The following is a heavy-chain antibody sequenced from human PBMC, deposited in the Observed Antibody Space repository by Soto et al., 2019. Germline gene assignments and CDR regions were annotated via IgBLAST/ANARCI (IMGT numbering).Heavy chain of an antibody. Sequence: SETLSLTCAVYGGSFSGYYWSWIRQPPGKGLEWIGEINHSGSTNYNPSLKSRVTISVDTSKNQFSLKLSSVTAADTAVYYCARGTQPDYGMDVWGQGTTVTVSS. V-gene: IGHV4-34*01. J-gene: IGHJ6*02. CDR1: GGSFSGYY. CDR3: ARGTQPDYGMDV. D-gene: IGHD2-2*01. CDR2: INHSGST.